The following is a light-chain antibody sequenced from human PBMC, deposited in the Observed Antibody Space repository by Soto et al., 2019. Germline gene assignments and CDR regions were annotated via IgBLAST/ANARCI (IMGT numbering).Light chain of an antibody. CDR3: KQYGSSRWT. CDR1: QSVSSTY. CDR2: GAS. Sequence: EIVLTQSPGTLSLSPGERATLSCRASQSVSSTYLAWYQQKPGQAPRLLIYGASTRATGIPDRFSGSGSGTDFTRTISTLEPEDYAVYYCKQYGSSRWTCGQGTKVEFK. J-gene: IGKJ1*01. V-gene: IGKV3-20*01.